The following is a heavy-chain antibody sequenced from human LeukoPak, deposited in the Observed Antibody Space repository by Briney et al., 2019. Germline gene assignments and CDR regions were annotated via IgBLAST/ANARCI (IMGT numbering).Heavy chain of an antibody. Sequence: GGSLRLSCAASGFTFSSYAMSWVRQAPGKGLEWVSGISGSGGSTYYADSVKGRFTISRDNSKNTLYLQMNSLRAEDTAVYYCARDPMGDYYYGMDVWGQGTTVTVSS. CDR3: ARDPMGDYYYGMDV. D-gene: IGHD3-10*01. CDR1: GFTFSSYA. J-gene: IGHJ6*02. CDR2: ISGSGGST. V-gene: IGHV3-23*01.